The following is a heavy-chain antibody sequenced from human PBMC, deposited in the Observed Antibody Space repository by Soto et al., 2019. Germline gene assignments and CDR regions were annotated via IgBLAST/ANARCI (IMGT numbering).Heavy chain of an antibody. CDR1: GFTFSSYG. Sequence: GGSLRLSCAASGFTFSSYGMHWVRQAPGKGLEWVAVISYDGSNKYYADSVKGRFTISRDNSKNTLYLQMNSLRAEDTAVYYCAKDVAYYYDSSGYYQLTYWGQGTLVTVSS. V-gene: IGHV3-30*18. D-gene: IGHD3-22*01. CDR3: AKDVAYYYDSSGYYQLTY. J-gene: IGHJ4*02. CDR2: ISYDGSNK.